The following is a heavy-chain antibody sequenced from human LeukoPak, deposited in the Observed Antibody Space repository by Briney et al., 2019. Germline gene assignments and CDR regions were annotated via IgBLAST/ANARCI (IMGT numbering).Heavy chain of an antibody. D-gene: IGHD6-13*01. V-gene: IGHV3-15*01. Sequence: PGGSLRLSCAASGFTFSNAWMSWVRQVPGKGLEWVGRIKSKTDDGTTDYAAPVIGRFNISRDDSKNTLYLQMNSLKSEDTALYYCTTGGLWYVDYWGQGILVTVS. J-gene: IGHJ4*02. CDR1: GFTFSNAW. CDR2: IKSKTDDGTT. CDR3: TTGGLWYVDY.